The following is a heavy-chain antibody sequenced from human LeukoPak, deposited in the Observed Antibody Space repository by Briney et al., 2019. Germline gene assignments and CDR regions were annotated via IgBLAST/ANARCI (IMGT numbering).Heavy chain of an antibody. J-gene: IGHJ4*02. CDR2: IYPGDSDT. Sequence: GEPLKISCKGSGYSFTSYWIGWVRQMPGKGLEGMGIIYPGDSDTRYSPSFQGQVTISADKSIITAYLQWSSLKASDTAMYYCARQFGDSGYYDSSGYCYYFDYWGQGTLVTVSS. CDR1: GYSFTSYW. V-gene: IGHV5-51*01. D-gene: IGHD3-22*01. CDR3: ARQFGDSGYYDSSGYCYYFDY.